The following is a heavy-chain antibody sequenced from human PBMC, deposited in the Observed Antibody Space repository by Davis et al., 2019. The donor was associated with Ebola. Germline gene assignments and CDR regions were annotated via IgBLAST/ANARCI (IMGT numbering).Heavy chain of an antibody. CDR2: IGTAGDT. CDR1: GFTFSSYD. D-gene: IGHD3-3*01. CDR3: ARGTIFGHFDY. Sequence: GGSLRLSCAASGFTFSSYDMHWVRQATGKGLEWVSAIGTAGDTYYPGSVKGRFTISRENAKNSLYLQMNSLRAGDTAVYYCARGTIFGHFDYWGQGTLVTVSS. V-gene: IGHV3-13*01. J-gene: IGHJ4*02.